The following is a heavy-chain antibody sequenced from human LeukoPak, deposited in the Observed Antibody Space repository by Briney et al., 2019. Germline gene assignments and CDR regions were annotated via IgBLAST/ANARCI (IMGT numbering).Heavy chain of an antibody. J-gene: IGHJ3*02. CDR3: ASALLWFGELSGPKDAFDI. D-gene: IGHD3-10*01. CDR1: GYTFASYY. Sequence: ASVKVSCKASGYTFASYYKHWVRQAPGQGLEWMGWINPNSGGTNYAQKFQGRVTMTRDTSISTAYMELSRLRSDDTAVYYCASALLWFGELSGPKDAFDIWGQGTMVTVSS. V-gene: IGHV1-2*02. CDR2: INPNSGGT.